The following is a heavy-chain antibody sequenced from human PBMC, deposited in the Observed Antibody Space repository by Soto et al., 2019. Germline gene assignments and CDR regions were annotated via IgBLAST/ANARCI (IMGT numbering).Heavy chain of an antibody. J-gene: IGHJ6*02. CDR3: ATSTIDSSSWKQHFYVMDV. CDR1: EDTFTRYV. V-gene: IGHV1-3*01. Sequence: SSVKLSCKASEDTFTRYVIHWVRQAPGQRLEWMGWINAGNGNTKYSQNFQGRVTITRDASASTAYMELSSLRSQDTAVYYCATSTIDSSSWKQHFYVMDVRGQGSTVTVSS. D-gene: IGHD1-1*01. CDR2: INAGNGNT.